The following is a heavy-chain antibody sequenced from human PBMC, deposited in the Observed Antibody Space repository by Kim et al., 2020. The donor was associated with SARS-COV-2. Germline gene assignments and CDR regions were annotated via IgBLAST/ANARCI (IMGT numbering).Heavy chain of an antibody. J-gene: IGHJ5*02. CDR3: ARDGGGIAVAGRRWFDP. CDR2: INPSGGST. D-gene: IGHD6-19*01. Sequence: ASVKVSCKASGYTFTSYYMHWVRQAPGQGLEWMGIINPSGGSTSYAQKFQGRVTMTRDTSTSTVYMELSSLRSEDTAVYYCARDGGGIAVAGRRWFDPWGQGTLVTVSS. CDR1: GYTFTSYY. V-gene: IGHV1-46*01.